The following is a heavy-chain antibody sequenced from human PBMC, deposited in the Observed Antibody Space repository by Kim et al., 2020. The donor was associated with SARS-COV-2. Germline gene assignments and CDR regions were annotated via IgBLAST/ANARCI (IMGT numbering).Heavy chain of an antibody. J-gene: IGHJ4*02. Sequence: GSTYNDDSGKGRFTISRDNAKNTLYLQMNSLGAEDTAVYYCAKGMPVIRYWGQGTLVTVSS. CDR3: AKGMPVIRY. CDR2: GST. V-gene: IGHV3-23*01. D-gene: IGHD2-21*01.